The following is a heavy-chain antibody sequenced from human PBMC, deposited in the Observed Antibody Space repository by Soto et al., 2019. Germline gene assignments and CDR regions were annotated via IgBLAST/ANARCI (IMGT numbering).Heavy chain of an antibody. V-gene: IGHV1-18*01. D-gene: IGHD6-19*01. J-gene: IGHJ4*02. Sequence: ASVKVSCKTSGYPFTSYGINWVRQAPGQGPEWMGWISAYNGKTSYTQKFQGRVTMTTDTSTSTAYMELRSLRSDDTAVYYCARERLIAVTGLLHYWGQGTLVTVSS. CDR1: GYPFTSYG. CDR2: ISAYNGKT. CDR3: ARERLIAVTGLLHY.